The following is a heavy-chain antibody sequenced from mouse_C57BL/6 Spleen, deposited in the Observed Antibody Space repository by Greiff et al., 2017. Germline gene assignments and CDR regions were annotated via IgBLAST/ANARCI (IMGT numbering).Heavy chain of an antibody. J-gene: IGHJ4*01. D-gene: IGHD3-2*02. V-gene: IGHV5-16*01. Sequence: EVQRVESEGGLVQPGSSMKLSCTASGFTFSDYYMAWVRQVPEKGLEWVANINYDGSSTYYLDSLKSRFIISRDNAKNILYLQMSSLKSEDTATYYCARTAQARAMDYWGQGTSVTVSS. CDR3: ARTAQARAMDY. CDR1: GFTFSDYY. CDR2: INYDGSST.